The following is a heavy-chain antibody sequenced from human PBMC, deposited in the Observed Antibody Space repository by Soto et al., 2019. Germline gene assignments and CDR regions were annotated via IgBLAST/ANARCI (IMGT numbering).Heavy chain of an antibody. CDR2: IIPIFGTA. V-gene: IGHV1-69*01. D-gene: IGHD2-2*01. J-gene: IGHJ6*02. CDR1: GGTFSSYA. CDR3: ARDHCSSTSCYVELVQGRGRDYYGMDV. Sequence: QVQLVQSGAEVKKPGSSVKLSCKASGGTFSSYAISWVRQAPGQGLEWMGGIIPIFGTANYAQKFQGRVTITADESTSTSYMELSSLRCEDTAVYYCARDHCSSTSCYVELVQGRGRDYYGMDVWGQGTTVTVSS.